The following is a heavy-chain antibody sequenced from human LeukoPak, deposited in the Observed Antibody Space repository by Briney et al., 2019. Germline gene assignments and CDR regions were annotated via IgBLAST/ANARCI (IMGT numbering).Heavy chain of an antibody. Sequence: SETLSLTCAVYGGSFSGYYWSWIRQPPGKGLEWIGEINHSGSTNYNPSLKSRVTISVDTSENQFSLKLSSVAAADTAVYYCARGQVSPQRYQLYQRKRAGWLDPWGQGTLVTVSS. CDR3: ARGQVSPQRYQLYQRKRAGWLDP. CDR1: GGSFSGYY. D-gene: IGHD2-2*01. J-gene: IGHJ5*02. V-gene: IGHV4-34*01. CDR2: INHSGST.